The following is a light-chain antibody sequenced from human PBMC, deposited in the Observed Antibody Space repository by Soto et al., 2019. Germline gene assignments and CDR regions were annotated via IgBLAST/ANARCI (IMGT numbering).Light chain of an antibody. V-gene: IGKV1-9*01. Sequence: IQLTQSPTSLSASLVARVTITCLASQGISSYFAWYQQKPGKAPRLLIYAASTLASGVPARFSGSGSGTDFGLTISSLQADDFATYYCKQLNNYPQTFGQGTKLEIK. J-gene: IGKJ5*01. CDR3: KQLNNYPQT. CDR1: QGISSY. CDR2: AAS.